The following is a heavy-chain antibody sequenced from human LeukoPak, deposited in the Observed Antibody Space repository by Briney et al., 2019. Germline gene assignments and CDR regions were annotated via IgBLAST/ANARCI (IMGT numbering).Heavy chain of an antibody. CDR1: GDSVSSDSHY. V-gene: IGHV4-39*07. CDR2: FSYSGTT. J-gene: IGHJ4*02. D-gene: IGHD1-1*01. Sequence: SETLSLTCTVSGDSVSSDSHYWAWIRQPPGKGLEWIGNFSYSGTTYLNPSLKSRITVSVDTFTDQFSLKLNSMTAADTAVYFCARGPLDKGGFDFWGQGTLVVVST. CDR3: ARGPLDKGGFDF.